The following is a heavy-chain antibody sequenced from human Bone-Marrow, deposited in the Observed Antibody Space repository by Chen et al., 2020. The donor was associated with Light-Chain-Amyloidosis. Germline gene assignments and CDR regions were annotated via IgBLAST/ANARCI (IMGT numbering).Heavy chain of an antibody. Sequence: QVQLQQWSAGLLKPSETLSLTCAVYGGSFSGYYWSWIRQPPGKGLEWIGEINHSGSTNYNPSLKSRVTISVDTSKNQCALKLSSVTAADTAVYYCAIAPSLGYYDSSGYKGYYFDYWGQGTLVTVSS. D-gene: IGHD3-22*01. CDR2: INHSGST. CDR3: AIAPSLGYYDSSGYKGYYFDY. V-gene: IGHV4-34*01. J-gene: IGHJ4*02. CDR1: GGSFSGYY.